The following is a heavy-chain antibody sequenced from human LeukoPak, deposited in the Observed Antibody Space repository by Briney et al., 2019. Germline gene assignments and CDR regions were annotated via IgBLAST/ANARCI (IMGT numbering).Heavy chain of an antibody. V-gene: IGHV3-23*01. D-gene: IGHD6-13*01. CDR2: ISGSGGST. J-gene: IGHJ4*02. CDR3: ASSIAAAPYYFDY. CDR1: GFTFSSYA. Sequence: GSLRLSCAASGFTFSSYAMSWVRQAPGKGLEWVSAISGSGGSTYYADSVKGRFTISRDNSKDTLYLQMNSLRAEDTAVYYCASSIAAAPYYFDYWGQGTLVTVSS.